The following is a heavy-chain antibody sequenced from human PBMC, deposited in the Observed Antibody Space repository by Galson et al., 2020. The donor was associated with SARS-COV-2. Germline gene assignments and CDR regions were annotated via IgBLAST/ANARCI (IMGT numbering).Heavy chain of an antibody. CDR3: ARGSSTVATYFDS. V-gene: IGHV4-31*03. D-gene: IGHD4-17*01. CDR2: IFYSGST. J-gene: IGHJ4*02. CDR1: GGSITSVGYH. Sequence: PSETLSLTCTVSGGSITSVGYHWTWVRQHPRTGLECIGYIFYSGSTPYNPSLRGRVDISRDTSKNQFPLRLNSVTAADTAVYYCARGSSTVATYFDSWGQGTLVPVST.